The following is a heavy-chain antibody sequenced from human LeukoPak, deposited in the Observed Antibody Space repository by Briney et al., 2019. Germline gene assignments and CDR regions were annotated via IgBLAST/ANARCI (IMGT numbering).Heavy chain of an antibody. Sequence: PSETLSLTCAVYGGSFSGYYWSWIRQPPGKGLEWIGEINHSGSTNYNPSLKSRVTISVDTSKNQFSLKLSSVTAADTAVYYCPRGQDFDYWGQGALVTVSS. V-gene: IGHV4-34*01. J-gene: IGHJ4*02. CDR3: PRGQDFDY. CDR2: INHSGST. CDR1: GGSFSGYY.